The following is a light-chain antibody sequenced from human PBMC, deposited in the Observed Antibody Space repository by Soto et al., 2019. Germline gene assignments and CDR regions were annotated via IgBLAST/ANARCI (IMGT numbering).Light chain of an antibody. J-gene: IGLJ3*02. CDR3: ETWDGNTRV. CDR2: LEGSGSY. CDR1: SGHSSYI. Sequence: QPVLTQSSSASASLGSSVKLTCTLSSGHSSYIIAWHQQQPGKAPRYLMKLEGSGSYNKGSGVPDRFSGSSSGADRYLTISNPQFEEEADYYCETWDGNTRVFGGGTKLTVL. V-gene: IGLV4-60*02.